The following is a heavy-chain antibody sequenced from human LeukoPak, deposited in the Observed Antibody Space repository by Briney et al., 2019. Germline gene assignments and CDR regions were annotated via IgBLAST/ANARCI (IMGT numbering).Heavy chain of an antibody. J-gene: IGHJ4*02. V-gene: IGHV1-18*01. CDR2: ISAYNGNT. CDR3: ARDDPYDFWSGYDITTFIRYYFDY. CDR1: GYTFTSYG. D-gene: IGHD3-3*01. Sequence: ASVKVSCKASGYTFTSYGISWVRQAPGQGLEWMGWISAYNGNTNYAQKLQGRVTMTTDTSTSTAYMELRSLRSDDTAVYYCARDDPYDFWSGYDITTFIRYYFDYWGQGTLVTVSS.